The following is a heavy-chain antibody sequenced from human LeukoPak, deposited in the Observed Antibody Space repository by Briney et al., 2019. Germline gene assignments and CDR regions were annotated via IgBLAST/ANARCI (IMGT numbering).Heavy chain of an antibody. CDR1: GGSISSGGYS. CDR2: IYHSGST. J-gene: IGHJ4*02. Sequence: SQTLSLTCAVSGGSISSGGYSWSWIRQPPGKGLEWIGYIYHSGSTYYNPSLMSRVTISVDTSKNQFSLKLSSVTAADTAVYYCARDTGSSWYDYWGQGTLVTVSS. V-gene: IGHV4-30-2*01. D-gene: IGHD6-13*01. CDR3: ARDTGSSWYDY.